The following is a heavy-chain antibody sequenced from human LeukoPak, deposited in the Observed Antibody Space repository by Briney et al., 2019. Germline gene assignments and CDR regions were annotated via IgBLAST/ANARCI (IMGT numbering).Heavy chain of an antibody. J-gene: IGHJ4*02. CDR2: ISAYNSNT. CDR1: GFTFTSYG. CDR3: ARVRFRLLGVSSAISGGDF. Sequence: ASVKVSCKASGFTFTSYGLTWVRQAPGQGLEWMGWISAYNSNTNYAQRLQGRVTMTTDTSTSTAYMELRSLKSDDTAVYYCARVRFRLLGVSSAISGGDFWGQGTLVIVSS. D-gene: IGHD2-2*02. V-gene: IGHV1-18*01.